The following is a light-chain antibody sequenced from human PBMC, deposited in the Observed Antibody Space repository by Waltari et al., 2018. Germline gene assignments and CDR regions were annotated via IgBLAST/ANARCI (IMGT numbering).Light chain of an antibody. CDR1: QDINTH. CDR2: DTS. V-gene: IGKV1-33*01. CDR3: QQYDNLPYT. J-gene: IGKJ2*01. Sequence: DIPMTQSTSSLSASVGDRVTNTCQASQDINTHLNWYQQKAGKAPKVLIYDTSNVEIVVPSRFSGSGSGTDFIFTISILQPEDIAAYYCQQYDNLPYTFGQGTKLEI.